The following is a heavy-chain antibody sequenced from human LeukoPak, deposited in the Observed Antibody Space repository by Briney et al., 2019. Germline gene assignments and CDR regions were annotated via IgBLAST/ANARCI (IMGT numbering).Heavy chain of an antibody. CDR1: GYTFSPYW. J-gene: IGHJ4*02. D-gene: IGHD3-10*02. CDR2: ISDGGSAT. V-gene: IGHV3-7*03. CDR3: TRENYVPDS. Sequence: GGSLRLSCVASGYTFSPYWMSWVRQTPGKGLEWVASISDGGSATYYVDSVRGRFTISRDDAKNSLFLQMNGLRADDTAVYYCTRENYVPDSWGQGTLVTVSS.